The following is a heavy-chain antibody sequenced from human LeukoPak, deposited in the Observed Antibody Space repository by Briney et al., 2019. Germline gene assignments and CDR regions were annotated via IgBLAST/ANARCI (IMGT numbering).Heavy chain of an antibody. Sequence: SDTLSLTCAVSGYSISTGYYWGWVRQPPGKGLEWIGNSYHSGTSYYNPSLKSRVSISVDTSKNQFSLKLRSVTAADTAVYYCARKYGSNAGYFDYWGQGALVTVTS. D-gene: IGHD4-23*01. V-gene: IGHV4-38-2*01. CDR2: SYHSGTS. CDR3: ARKYGSNAGYFDY. J-gene: IGHJ4*02. CDR1: GYSISTGYY.